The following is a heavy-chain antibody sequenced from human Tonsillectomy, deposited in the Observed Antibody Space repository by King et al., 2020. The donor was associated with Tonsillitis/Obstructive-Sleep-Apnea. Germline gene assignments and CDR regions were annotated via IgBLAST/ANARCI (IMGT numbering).Heavy chain of an antibody. V-gene: IGHV4-39*01. CDR3: AKEAPDYGDYSPRPYYFDY. J-gene: IGHJ4*02. CDR1: GASISTSSYY. CDR2: FFYSGST. D-gene: IGHD4-17*01. Sequence: LQLQESGPGLVKPSETLSLTCTVSGASISTSSYYWGWIRQPPGKGLEWIGNFFYSGSTYYNPSLKSRVTISVDTSKNQFSLKLSSVTAADTAVYYCAKEAPDYGDYSPRPYYFDYWGQGTLVTVSS.